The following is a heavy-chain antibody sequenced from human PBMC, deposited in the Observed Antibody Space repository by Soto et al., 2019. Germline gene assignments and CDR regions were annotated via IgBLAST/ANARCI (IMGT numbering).Heavy chain of an antibody. D-gene: IGHD4-17*01. J-gene: IGHJ6*02. V-gene: IGHV3-33*01. CDR2: VWFDGGNK. CDR3: ARAPAGDYTLYHYYTMDV. Sequence: QVQLVASGGGVFQPGTSLRLSCEASGFTFSDHAMHWVRQAPGKGLEWVAVVWFDGGNKFYTDSVKGRFTISRDNSKNTLFLQMNSLRVVDTAVYYCARAPAGDYTLYHYYTMDVWGQGTPVTVSS. CDR1: GFTFSDHA.